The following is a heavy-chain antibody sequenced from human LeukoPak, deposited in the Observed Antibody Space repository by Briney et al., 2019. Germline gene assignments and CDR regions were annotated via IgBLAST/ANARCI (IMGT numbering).Heavy chain of an antibody. V-gene: IGHV1-69*06. D-gene: IGHD3-22*01. Sequence: SVKVSCKASGGTFSSYAISWVRPAPGQGLEWMGGIIPIFGTANYAQKFQGRVTITADKSTSTAYMELSSLRSEDTAVYYCARDGMTYYYDSSGYNWFDPWGQGTLVTVSS. CDR2: IIPIFGTA. CDR1: GGTFSSYA. CDR3: ARDGMTYYYDSSGYNWFDP. J-gene: IGHJ5*02.